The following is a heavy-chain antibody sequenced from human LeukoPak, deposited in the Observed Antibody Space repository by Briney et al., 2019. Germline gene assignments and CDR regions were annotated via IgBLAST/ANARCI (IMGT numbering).Heavy chain of an antibody. CDR1: GFTFSSYA. CDR2: ISYDGSNK. J-gene: IGHJ4*02. V-gene: IGHV3-30-3*01. Sequence: GSLRLSCAASGFTFSSYAMHWVRQAPGKGLEWVAVISYDGSNKYYADSVKGRFTISRDNSKNTLYLQMSSLRAEDTAVYYCVRDRGFGADDYWGQGTLVTVSS. D-gene: IGHD3-10*01. CDR3: VRDRGFGADDY.